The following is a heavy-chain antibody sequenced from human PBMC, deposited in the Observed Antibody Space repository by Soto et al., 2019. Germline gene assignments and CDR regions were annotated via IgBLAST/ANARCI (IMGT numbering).Heavy chain of an antibody. CDR3: AKDTSAPSDYYYGMDV. J-gene: IGHJ6*02. Sequence: GGSLRLSCAASGFTFDDYAMHWVRLAPGKGLEWVSGISWNSGSIGYADSVKGRFTISRDNAKNSLYLQMNSLRAEDTALYYCAKDTSAPSDYYYGMDVWGQGTTVTVYS. V-gene: IGHV3-9*01. CDR1: GFTFDDYA. CDR2: ISWNSGSI.